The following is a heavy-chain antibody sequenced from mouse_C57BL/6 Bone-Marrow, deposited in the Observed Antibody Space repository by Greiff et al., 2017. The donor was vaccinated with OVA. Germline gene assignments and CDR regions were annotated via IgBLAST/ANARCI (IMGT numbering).Heavy chain of an antibody. CDR2: IYPRSGNT. CDR1: GYTFTSYG. Sequence: VQLQQSGAELARPGASVKLSCKASGYTFTSYGISWVKQRTGQGLEWIGEIYPRSGNTYYNEKFKGKATLTADKSSSTAYMELRSLTSEDSAVYFCASPTTVVAPIGYWGQGTTLTVSS. CDR3: ASPTTVVAPIGY. J-gene: IGHJ2*01. D-gene: IGHD1-1*01. V-gene: IGHV1-81*01.